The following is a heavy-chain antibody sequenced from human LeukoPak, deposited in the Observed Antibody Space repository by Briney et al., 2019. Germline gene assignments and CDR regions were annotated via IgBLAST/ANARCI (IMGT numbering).Heavy chain of an antibody. Sequence: PSETLSLTCVVSGGSISSSNWWSWVRQPPGKGLEWIGEITHSRNTNYIPSLKSRVTISIDKSKNQFSLKLTSVTAADTAVYYCARYCSGGSCYGYFDCWGQGTLVTVSS. V-gene: IGHV4/OR15-8*02. CDR1: GGSISSSNW. CDR2: ITHSRNT. D-gene: IGHD2-15*01. CDR3: ARYCSGGSCYGYFDC. J-gene: IGHJ4*02.